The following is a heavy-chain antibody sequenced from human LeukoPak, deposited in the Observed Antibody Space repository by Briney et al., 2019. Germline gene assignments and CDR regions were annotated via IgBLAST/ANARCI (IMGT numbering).Heavy chain of an antibody. V-gene: IGHV3-23*01. D-gene: IGHD5-12*01. CDR2: ISGSGINT. Sequence: GGSLRLSCAASGFTFSNFAMSWVRQAPGKGLEWVASISGSGINTFYADSLKGRFTISRDNFKNTLFLQLNSLRAEDTAVYSCAKELRGYDMDFDYWGQGTLVTVSS. J-gene: IGHJ4*02. CDR1: GFTFSNFA. CDR3: AKELRGYDMDFDY.